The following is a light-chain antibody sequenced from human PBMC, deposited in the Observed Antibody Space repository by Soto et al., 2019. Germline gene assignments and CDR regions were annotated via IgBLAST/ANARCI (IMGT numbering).Light chain of an antibody. J-gene: IGKJ5*01. CDR1: QSVSSYY. Sequence: EIVLTQSPGTLSLSPGERATLSCRASQSVSSYYLAWYQQKPGQAPRLLIYAASSRATGIPDRFSGGGSGTDFTLTVSSLQSEDFAVYYCQQYKNWPLITFGQGTRLEIK. CDR3: QQYKNWPLIT. CDR2: AAS. V-gene: IGKV3-20*01.